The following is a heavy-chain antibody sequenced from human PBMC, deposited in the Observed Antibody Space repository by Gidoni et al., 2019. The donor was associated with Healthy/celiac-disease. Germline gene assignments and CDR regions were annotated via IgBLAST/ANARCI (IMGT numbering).Heavy chain of an antibody. J-gene: IGHJ5*02. CDR3: ARGGGGVPADNNWFDP. Sequence: QVQLVESGGGLVKPGGSLRLSCAASGFTFSDYYMSWIRQAPGKGLAWVSYISSSSSYTNYADSVKGRFTISRDNAKNSLYLQMNSLRAEDTAVYYCARGGGGVPADNNWFDPWGQGTLVTVSS. CDR2: ISSSSSYT. D-gene: IGHD2-2*01. V-gene: IGHV3-11*05. CDR1: GFTFSDYY.